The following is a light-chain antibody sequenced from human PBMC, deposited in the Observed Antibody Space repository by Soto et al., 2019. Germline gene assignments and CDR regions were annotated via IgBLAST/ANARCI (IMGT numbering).Light chain of an antibody. CDR2: GAS. J-gene: IGKJ5*01. CDR1: QTVSITY. CDR3: QQYGSSPLIT. Sequence: LPSRGSVSLSGSTSQTVSITYLAWYQQKPGQAPRLLIFGASKRATGIPDRFSGSGSGRDFALTISGLEPEDFAVYYCQQYGSSPLITFGQGTRLEIK. V-gene: IGKV3-20*01.